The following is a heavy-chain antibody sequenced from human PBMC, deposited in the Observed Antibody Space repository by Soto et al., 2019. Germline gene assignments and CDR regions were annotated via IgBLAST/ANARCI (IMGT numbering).Heavy chain of an antibody. CDR1: GYTFTDFG. CDR3: ARDSGNLANWAYFFDY. CDR2: ISAYNGYT. Sequence: QGQLVQSGAEVKKPGASVKVSCKASGYTFTDFGISWVRQAPGQGLEWMGWISAYNGYTNYAQKVQGRVTMTTDTSTSTAYMELRSLRSDDTAIYYCARDSGNLANWAYFFDYWGKGTLVTVSS. J-gene: IGHJ4*02. V-gene: IGHV1-18*01. D-gene: IGHD7-27*01.